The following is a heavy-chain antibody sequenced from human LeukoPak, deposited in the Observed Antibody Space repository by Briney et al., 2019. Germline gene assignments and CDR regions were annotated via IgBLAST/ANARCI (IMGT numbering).Heavy chain of an antibody. CDR3: ARDGSHTIFGVVIIRDYYYYYGMDV. CDR1: GFTFSSYW. Sequence: GGSLRLSCAASGFTFSSYWMSWVRQAPGKGLEWVANIKQDGSEKYYVDSAKGRFTISRDNAKNSLYLQMNSLRAEDTAVYYCARDGSHTIFGVVIIRDYYYYYGMDVWGQGTTVTVSS. J-gene: IGHJ6*02. V-gene: IGHV3-7*01. CDR2: IKQDGSEK. D-gene: IGHD3-3*01.